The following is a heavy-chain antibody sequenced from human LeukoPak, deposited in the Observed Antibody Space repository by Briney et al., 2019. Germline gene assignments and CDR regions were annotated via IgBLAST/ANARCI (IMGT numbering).Heavy chain of an antibody. Sequence: SVKVSCRASGGTFSSYAISWVRQAPGQGLEWMGRIIPILGIANYAQKFQGRVTITADKSTSTAYMELSSLRSEDTAVYYCARVSGSYWWDWVSDYWGQGTLVTVSS. J-gene: IGHJ4*02. CDR2: IIPILGIA. CDR3: ARVSGSYWWDWVSDY. D-gene: IGHD1-26*01. CDR1: GGTFSSYA. V-gene: IGHV1-69*04.